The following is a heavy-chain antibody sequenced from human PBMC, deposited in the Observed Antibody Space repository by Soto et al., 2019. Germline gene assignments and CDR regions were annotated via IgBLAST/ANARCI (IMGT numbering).Heavy chain of an antibody. Sequence: PGGSLRLSCAASGFTFSTYSMNWVRQAPGKGLEWVSYISSSSSTIFYTDSVKGRFTVSRDNAKNSLYLQMNSLRAEDTAVYYCARDKHWAFDYWGQGTLVTVSS. CDR2: ISSSSSTI. D-gene: IGHD7-27*01. CDR1: GFTFSTYS. V-gene: IGHV3-48*01. CDR3: ARDKHWAFDY. J-gene: IGHJ4*02.